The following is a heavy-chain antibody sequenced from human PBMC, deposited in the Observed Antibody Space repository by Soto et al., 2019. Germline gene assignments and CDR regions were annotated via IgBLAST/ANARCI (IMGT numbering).Heavy chain of an antibody. CDR1: GGSFSGYY. Sequence: ASETLSLTCAVYGGSFSGYYWSWIRQPPGKGLEWIGEINHSGSTNYNPALKSRVTISVDTSKNRFSLKLSSVTAADTAVYYCARLGGYCSSTSCRLGMDVWGQGTTVTVSS. D-gene: IGHD2-2*01. V-gene: IGHV4-34*01. CDR3: ARLGGYCSSTSCRLGMDV. J-gene: IGHJ6*02. CDR2: INHSGST.